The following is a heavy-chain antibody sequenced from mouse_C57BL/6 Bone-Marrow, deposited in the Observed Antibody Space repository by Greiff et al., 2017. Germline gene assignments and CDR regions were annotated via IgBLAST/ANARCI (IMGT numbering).Heavy chain of an antibody. V-gene: IGHV1-50*01. CDR3: ARAVYYYGSLYDAMDY. Sequence: QVQLKQPGAELVKPGASVKLSCKASGYTFTSYWMQWVKQRPGQGLEWIGEIDPSDSYTNYNQKFKGKATLTVDTSSSTAYMQLSSLTSEDSAVYYCARAVYYYGSLYDAMDYWGQGTSVTVSS. D-gene: IGHD1-1*01. CDR2: IDPSDSYT. CDR1: GYTFTSYW. J-gene: IGHJ4*01.